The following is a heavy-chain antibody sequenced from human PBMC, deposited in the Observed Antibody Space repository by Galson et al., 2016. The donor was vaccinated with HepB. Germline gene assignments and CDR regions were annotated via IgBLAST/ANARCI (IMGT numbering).Heavy chain of an antibody. D-gene: IGHD3-9*01. V-gene: IGHV3-7*03. J-gene: IGHJ4*02. CDR2: INEDGRKT. CDR1: GFIFTKYW. Sequence: LRLSCAASGFIFTKYWMAWVRQAPGKGLEWVANINEDGRKTYYGDSVKGRFIISRDNARNSMHLQMNSLRAEGTAVYFCAGAGNNFDSWGQGTLATVSS. CDR3: AGAGNNFDS.